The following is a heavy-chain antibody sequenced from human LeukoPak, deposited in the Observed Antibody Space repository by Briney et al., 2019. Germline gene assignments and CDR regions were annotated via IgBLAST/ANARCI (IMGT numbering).Heavy chain of an antibody. D-gene: IGHD6-13*01. V-gene: IGHV3-30*02. CDR1: GFTFSSYG. J-gene: IGHJ4*02. CDR2: IRYDGSNK. CDR3: AKEGSSSWYERADY. Sequence: GGSLRLSCAASGFTFSSYGMHWVRQAPGKGLEWVAFIRYDGSNKYYADSVKGRFTISRDNSKNTLYLQMNSLRAEDTAVYYCAKEGSSSWYERADYWGQGTLVTVSS.